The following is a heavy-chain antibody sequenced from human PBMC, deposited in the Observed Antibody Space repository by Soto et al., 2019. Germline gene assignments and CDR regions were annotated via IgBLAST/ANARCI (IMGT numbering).Heavy chain of an antibody. CDR1: GYTFTSYA. CDR2: INAGNGNT. D-gene: IGHD3-9*01. Sequence: GASVKVSCKASGYTFTSYAMHWVRQAPGQRLEWMGWINAGNGNTKYPQKFQGRVTITRDTSASTAYMELSSLRSEDTAVYYCARDFRYDILTGYYTPLAFDYWGQGTLVTVSS. CDR3: ARDFRYDILTGYYTPLAFDY. J-gene: IGHJ4*02. V-gene: IGHV1-3*01.